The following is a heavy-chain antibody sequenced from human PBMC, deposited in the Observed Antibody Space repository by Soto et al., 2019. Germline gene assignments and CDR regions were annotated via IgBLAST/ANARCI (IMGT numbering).Heavy chain of an antibody. CDR1: GFRFSDYW. CDR3: ARTYNWNAPHHFAY. CDR2: IKQGGSEK. D-gene: IGHD1-20*01. Sequence: EVELVESGGGLAQPGGSLRLSCAASGFRFSDYWMSWVRQAPGKGLEWVANIKQGGSEKYYVDSVKGRFTISRDNAKNSLFLQMTILRADDTAVYYFARTYNWNAPHHFAYWGQGTLVTVSS. V-gene: IGHV3-7*01. J-gene: IGHJ4*02.